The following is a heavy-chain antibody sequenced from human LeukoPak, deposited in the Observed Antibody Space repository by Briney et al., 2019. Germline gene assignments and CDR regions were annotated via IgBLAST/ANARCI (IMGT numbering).Heavy chain of an antibody. CDR2: ISGSGHKS. CDR3: AKVSTIIEAGLRYFDL. CDR1: RFTFTSYV. V-gene: IGHV3-23*01. J-gene: IGHJ2*01. Sequence: GGSLRLSCVASRFTFTSYVMAWVRQAPGKGLECVSAISGSGHKSYYADSVEGRFTVSRDNSRNTLFMQMNSLRAEDTAVYYCAKVSTIIEAGLRYFDLWGRGTLVTVSS. D-gene: IGHD6-19*01.